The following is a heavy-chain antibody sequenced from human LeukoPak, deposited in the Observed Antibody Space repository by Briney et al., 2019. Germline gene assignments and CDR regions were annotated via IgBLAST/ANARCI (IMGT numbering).Heavy chain of an antibody. D-gene: IGHD3-3*01. CDR3: AKDRVNFGVVLYGMDV. Sequence: PGRSLRLSCAASGFTFSSYGMHWVRQAPGKGLEWVAVISYDGSNKYYADSVKGRFTISRDNSKNTLYLQMNSLRAEDTAVYYCAKDRVNFGVVLYGMDVWGQGTTVTVSS. CDR1: GFTFSSYG. CDR2: ISYDGSNK. V-gene: IGHV3-30*18. J-gene: IGHJ6*02.